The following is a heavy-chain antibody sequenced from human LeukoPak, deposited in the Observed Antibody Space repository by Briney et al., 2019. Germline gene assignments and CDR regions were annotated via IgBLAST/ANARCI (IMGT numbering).Heavy chain of an antibody. Sequence: ASVTVSCQASGYIFPNYYIHWVRRAPGQGLEWMGIINTSGGSTSSAQKFQGRLTMTRDTSTSTVYMELSSLRSEDTALYYCARDVFLSGSLSPIDYWGQGTLVTVSS. CDR1: GYIFPNYY. D-gene: IGHD5-12*01. CDR3: ARDVFLSGSLSPIDY. CDR2: INTSGGST. V-gene: IGHV1-46*01. J-gene: IGHJ4*02.